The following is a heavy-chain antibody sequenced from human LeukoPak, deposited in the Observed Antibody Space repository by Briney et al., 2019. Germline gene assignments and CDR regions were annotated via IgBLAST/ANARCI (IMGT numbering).Heavy chain of an antibody. CDR2: ISSSSSYI. V-gene: IGHV3-21*01. D-gene: IGHD3-9*01. CDR1: GLTFSSYS. CDR3: ARGLRYFDWSGRFDY. J-gene: IGHJ4*02. Sequence: KSGGSLRLSCAASGLTFSSYSMNWVRQAPGKGLEWVSSISSSSSYIYYADSVKGRFTISRDNAKNSLYLQMNSLRAEDTAVYYCARGLRYFDWSGRFDYWGQGTLVTVSS.